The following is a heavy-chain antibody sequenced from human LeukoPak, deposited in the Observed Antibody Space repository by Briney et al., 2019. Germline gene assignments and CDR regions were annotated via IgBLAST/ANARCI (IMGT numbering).Heavy chain of an antibody. D-gene: IGHD3-22*01. Sequence: ASVKVSCKASGYTFTGYYMHWVRQAPGQGREWMGWINPNSGGTNYAQKFQGRVTMTRDTSISTAYMELSRLRSDDTAVYYCARELYDSSGYYDGNLDYWGQGTLVTVSS. CDR1: GYTFTGYY. V-gene: IGHV1-2*02. J-gene: IGHJ4*02. CDR2: INPNSGGT. CDR3: ARELYDSSGYYDGNLDY.